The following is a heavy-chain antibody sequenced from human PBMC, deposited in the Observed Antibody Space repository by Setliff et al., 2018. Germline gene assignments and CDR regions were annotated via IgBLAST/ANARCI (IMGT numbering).Heavy chain of an antibody. V-gene: IGHV4-61*09. CDR2: IMPGRDT. CDR1: GGSISSRTYY. J-gene: IGHJ4*02. CDR3: ARHATYYYGSGNLPFDS. Sequence: TLSLTCNVSGGSISSRTYYWSWIRQPAGKGLEWIGEIMPGRDTLYSPSLESRLTITIDTSKSQFSLKLSSVTAADTAVYYCARHATYYYGSGNLPFDSWGQGTLVTVSS. D-gene: IGHD3-10*01.